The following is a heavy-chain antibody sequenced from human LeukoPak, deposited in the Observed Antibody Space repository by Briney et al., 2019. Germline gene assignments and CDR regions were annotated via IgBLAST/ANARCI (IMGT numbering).Heavy chain of an antibody. J-gene: IGHJ4*02. D-gene: IGHD3-22*01. V-gene: IGHV3-23*01. CDR2: ISGSGGST. CDR3: AKSSYYDSSGYYREYYFDF. Sequence: GGSLRLSCAASGFTFSRYGMTWVRQAPGKGLEWVSSISGSGGSTNYADSVKGRFTISRDNSKNTLYLQMNSLRDEDTAVYYCAKSSYYDSSGYYREYYFDFWGQGTLVTVSS. CDR1: GFTFSRYG.